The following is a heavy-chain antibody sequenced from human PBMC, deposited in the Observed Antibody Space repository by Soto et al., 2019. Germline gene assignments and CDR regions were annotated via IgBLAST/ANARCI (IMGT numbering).Heavy chain of an antibody. V-gene: IGHV1-2*04. CDR2: INPNSGGT. J-gene: IGHJ6*01. CDR1: GYTFAGYY. CDR3: ARGCSSTSCYPHYYGMDV. Sequence: ASVKVSCKASGYTFAGYYMHWGRQAPGQGLEWMGWINPNSGGTNYAQKFQGWVTMTRDTSISTAYMELSRLRSDDTAVYYCARGCSSTSCYPHYYGMDVWGQVTTVTVSS. D-gene: IGHD2-2*01.